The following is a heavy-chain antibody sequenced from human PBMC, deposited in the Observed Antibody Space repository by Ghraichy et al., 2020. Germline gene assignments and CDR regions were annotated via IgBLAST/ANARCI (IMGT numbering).Heavy chain of an antibody. CDR1: GGSFSGYY. CDR3: AIWARLGDSSGYYPYYFDY. V-gene: IGHV4-34*01. J-gene: IGHJ4*02. D-gene: IGHD3-22*01. Sequence: SETLSLTCAVYGGSFSGYYWSWIRQPPGKGLERIGEINHSGSTNYNPSHTSRVTISVDTSKNQFSLKLSSVTAADTAVDYCAIWARLGDSSGYYPYYFDYWGQGTLVTVSS. CDR2: INHSGST.